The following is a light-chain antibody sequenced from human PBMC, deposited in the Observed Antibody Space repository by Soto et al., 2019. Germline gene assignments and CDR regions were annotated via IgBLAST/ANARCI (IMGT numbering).Light chain of an antibody. Sequence: EIVLTQSPATLSLSPLERATLXCRASQSVSSYLAWYQRKPGQAPRLLIYDASNRATGIPARFSGSGSGTDFTLTISSLEPEDFAVYYCQQRSNWLSITFGQGTRLEIK. CDR1: QSVSSY. J-gene: IGKJ5*01. V-gene: IGKV3-11*01. CDR2: DAS. CDR3: QQRSNWLSIT.